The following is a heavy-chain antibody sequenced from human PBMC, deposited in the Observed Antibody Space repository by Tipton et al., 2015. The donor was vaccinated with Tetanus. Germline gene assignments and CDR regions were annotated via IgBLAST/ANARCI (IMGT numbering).Heavy chain of an antibody. V-gene: IGHV4-31*03. J-gene: IGHJ3*01. Sequence: TLSLTCTVSGGSISGSPFFWNWIRQQPGKGPEWIGYIYYSGSTFYNPSLESRVTISVDTSKNQFSLKLTSVTAADAAVYYCARPSTTVTPRAFDVWGQGTMVTVSS. D-gene: IGHD4-17*01. CDR1: GGSISGSPFF. CDR3: ARPSTTVTPRAFDV. CDR2: IYYSGST.